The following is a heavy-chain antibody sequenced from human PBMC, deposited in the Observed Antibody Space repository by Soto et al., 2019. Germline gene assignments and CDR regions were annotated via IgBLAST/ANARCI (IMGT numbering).Heavy chain of an antibody. CDR2: IKSKTDGGTT. D-gene: IGHD2-2*01. V-gene: IGHV3-15*01. CDR1: GFTFSNAW. Sequence: GGSLRLSCAASGFTFSNAWMSWVRQAPGKGLEWVGRIKSKTDGGTTDYAAPVKGRFTISRDDSKNTLYLQMNSLKTEDTAVYYCTTGYCSSTSCYASWFDPWGQGTLVTVSS. CDR3: TTGYCSSTSCYASWFDP. J-gene: IGHJ5*02.